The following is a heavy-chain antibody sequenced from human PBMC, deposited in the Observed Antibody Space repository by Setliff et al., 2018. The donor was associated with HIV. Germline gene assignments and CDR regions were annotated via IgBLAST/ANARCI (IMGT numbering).Heavy chain of an antibody. J-gene: IGHJ5*02. CDR1: GGSIRSHY. CDR2: IYYSGST. CDR3: ARLRGSYDFSNWFDP. Sequence: ASETLSLTCTVSGGSIRSHYWSWIRQPPGKRLEWIGYIYYSGSTNYNPSLKSRVTISVDTAKNQFPLKLSSVTAADTAVYYCARLRGSYDFSNWFDPWGQGTQVTVSS. D-gene: IGHD3-3*01. V-gene: IGHV4-59*11.